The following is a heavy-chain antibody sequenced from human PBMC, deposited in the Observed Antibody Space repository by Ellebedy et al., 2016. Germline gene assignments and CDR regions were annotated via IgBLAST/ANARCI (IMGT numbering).Heavy chain of an antibody. Sequence: SETLSLTXAVYGGSFSGYYWSWIRQPPGKGLEWIGEINHSGSTNYNPSLKSRVTISVDTSKNQFSLKLSSVTAADTAVYYCARGPTGKLPFDYWGQGTLVTVSS. CDR2: INHSGST. J-gene: IGHJ4*02. CDR1: GGSFSGYY. CDR3: ARGPTGKLPFDY. V-gene: IGHV4-34*01. D-gene: IGHD1-1*01.